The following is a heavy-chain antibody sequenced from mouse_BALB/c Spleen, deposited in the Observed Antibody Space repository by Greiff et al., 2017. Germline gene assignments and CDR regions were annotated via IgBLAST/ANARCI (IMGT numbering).Heavy chain of an antibody. CDR2: IDPANGNT. J-gene: IGHJ4*01. CDR3: ALAPGYAMDY. V-gene: IGHV14-3*02. CDR1: GFNIKDTY. Sequence: VQLQQSGAELVKPGASVKLSCTASGFNIKDTYMHWVKQRPEQGLEWIGRIDPANGNTKYDPKFQGKATITADTSSNTAYLQLSSLTSEDTAVYYCALAPGYAMDYWGQGTSVTVSS.